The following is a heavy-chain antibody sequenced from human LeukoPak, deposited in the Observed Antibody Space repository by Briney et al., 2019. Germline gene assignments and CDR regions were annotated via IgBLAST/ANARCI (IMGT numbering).Heavy chain of an antibody. CDR1: GFTFSSYS. CDR3: ARGSSRYYYGMDV. V-gene: IGHV3-21*01. CDR2: ISSSSSYI. Sequence: GALRLSRAASGFTFSSYSMNWVRQAPGKGLEWVSSISSSSSYIYYADSVKGRFTISRDNAKNSLYLQMNSLRAEDTAVYYCARGSSRYYYGMDVWGQGTTVTVSS. D-gene: IGHD2-2*01. J-gene: IGHJ6*02.